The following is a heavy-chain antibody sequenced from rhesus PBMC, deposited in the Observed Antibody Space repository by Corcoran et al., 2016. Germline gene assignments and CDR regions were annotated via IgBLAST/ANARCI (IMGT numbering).Heavy chain of an antibody. V-gene: IGHV4-169*01. CDR2: IYGSGSST. CDR3: ARHSGSWDY. Sequence: QLQLQESGPGLVKPSETLSVTCAVSGGSISSSYWSWIRQAPGKGLEWIGYIYGSGSSTNYNPSLKSRVTLSVDTSKNQLSLKLSSVTAADTAVYYCARHSGSWDYWGQGVLVTVSS. J-gene: IGHJ4*01. D-gene: IGHD6-25*01. CDR1: GGSISSSY.